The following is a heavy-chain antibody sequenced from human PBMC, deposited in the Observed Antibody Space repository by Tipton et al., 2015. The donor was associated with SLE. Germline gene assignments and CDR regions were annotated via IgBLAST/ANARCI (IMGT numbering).Heavy chain of an antibody. CDR3: ARHSTYGSGSYDY. CDR2: INHSGST. V-gene: IGHV4-34*01. D-gene: IGHD3-10*01. J-gene: IGHJ4*02. Sequence: TLSLTCAVYGGSFSGYYWSWIRQPPGKGLEWIGEINHSGSTNYNPSLKSRVTISVDTSKNQFSLKLSSVTAADTAVYYCARHSTYGSGSYDYWGQGTLVTVSS. CDR1: GGSFSGYY.